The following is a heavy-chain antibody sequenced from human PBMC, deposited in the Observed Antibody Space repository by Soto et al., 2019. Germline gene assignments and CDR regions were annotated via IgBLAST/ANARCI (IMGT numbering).Heavy chain of an antibody. V-gene: IGHV3-30-3*01. CDR3: ARDPTSCSGGRCNSVGWFDP. Sequence: QVQLVESGGGVVQPGRSLRLSCAASGFTFIAYSMHWVRQAPGKGLEWLAVISFDGSEKHYAHSVKGRCTISRDNSNNPLYLQMNSLRDDDTAIYYCARDPTSCSGGRCNSVGWFDPWGQGTLVIVSS. CDR2: ISFDGSEK. CDR1: GFTFIAYS. J-gene: IGHJ5*02. D-gene: IGHD2-15*01.